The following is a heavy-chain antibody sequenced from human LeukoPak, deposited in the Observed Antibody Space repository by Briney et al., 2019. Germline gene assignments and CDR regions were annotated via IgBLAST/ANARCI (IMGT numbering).Heavy chain of an antibody. Sequence: SETLSLTCTVSGGSISSYYWSWIRQPPGKGLEWIGYIYYSGSTNYNPSLKSRVTISVDTSKNQFSLKLSSVTAADTAVYYCARAVTSSSSWYKWVNWFDPWGQGTLVTVSS. D-gene: IGHD6-13*01. CDR1: GGSISSYY. CDR2: IYYSGST. CDR3: ARAVTSSSSWYKWVNWFDP. V-gene: IGHV4-59*12. J-gene: IGHJ5*02.